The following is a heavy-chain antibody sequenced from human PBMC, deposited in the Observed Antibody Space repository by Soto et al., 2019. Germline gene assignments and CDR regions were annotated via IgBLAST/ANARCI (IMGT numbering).Heavy chain of an antibody. Sequence: ASVKVSCKASGYTFTGYYMHWVRQAPGQGLEWMGWINANNGDTNYAQKLQGRVTMTTDTSMSTAYMELRSLRSDDTAVYYCARGDDFWSGYYADYWGQGTLVTVSS. J-gene: IGHJ4*02. V-gene: IGHV1-18*04. CDR1: GYTFTGYY. CDR2: INANNGDT. D-gene: IGHD3-3*01. CDR3: ARGDDFWSGYYADY.